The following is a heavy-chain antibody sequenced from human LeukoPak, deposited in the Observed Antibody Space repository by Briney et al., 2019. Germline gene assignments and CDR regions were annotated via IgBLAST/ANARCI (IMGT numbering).Heavy chain of an antibody. Sequence: SETLSLTCTVSGGSISSSSCYWGWTRQPPGKGLEWIGSIYYSGSTYYNPSLKSRVTISVDTSKNQFSLKLSSVTAADTAVYYCANRDTYYYYMDVWGKGTTVTVSS. D-gene: IGHD5-24*01. CDR3: ANRDTYYYYMDV. CDR2: IYYSGST. J-gene: IGHJ6*03. V-gene: IGHV4-39*01. CDR1: GGSISSSSCY.